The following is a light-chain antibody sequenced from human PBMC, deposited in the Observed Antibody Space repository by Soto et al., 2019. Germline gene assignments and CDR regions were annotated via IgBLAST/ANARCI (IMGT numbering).Light chain of an antibody. J-gene: IGLJ1*01. CDR1: SSDVGGYNY. CDR2: DVS. CDR3: SSYTSSSTYV. Sequence: LTQPASVSWSPGQSITISCTGTSSDVGGYNYVSWYQQHPGKAPKLMIYDVSNRPSGVSNRFSGSKSGNTASLTISGLQAEDEADYYYSSYTSSSTYVFGTGTKVTVL. V-gene: IGLV2-14*01.